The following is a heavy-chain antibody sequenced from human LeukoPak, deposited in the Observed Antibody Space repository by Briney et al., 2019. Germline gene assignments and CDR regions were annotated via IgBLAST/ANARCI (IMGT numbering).Heavy chain of an antibody. CDR3: ARDGGSWFDS. J-gene: IGHJ5*01. D-gene: IGHD4-23*01. CDR1: GYTFTNYY. CDR2: INPSGGST. V-gene: IGHV1-46*01. Sequence: ASVKASCKTSGYTFTNYYMHWVRQTPGQGLEWMGIINPSGGSTVYAQKFQGRVTMTRDTSTSTVYMELSSLRSEDTAVYYCARDGGSWFDSWGQGTLVTVSS.